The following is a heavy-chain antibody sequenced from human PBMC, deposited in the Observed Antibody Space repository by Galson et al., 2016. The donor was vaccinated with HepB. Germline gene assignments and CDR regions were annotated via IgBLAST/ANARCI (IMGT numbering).Heavy chain of an antibody. V-gene: IGHV3-64D*06. J-gene: IGHJ4*02. Sequence: ASGFTFSRYGMHWVRQAPGKGLEYVSAITSNGGDRYYAASVKDRFTISRDNSKNTLYLQMSSLRADDTAVYYCVKDEDCTGTSCHDYWGQGTLVTVSS. CDR3: VKDEDCTGTSCHDY. D-gene: IGHD2-2*01. CDR2: ITSNGGDR. CDR1: GFTFSRYG.